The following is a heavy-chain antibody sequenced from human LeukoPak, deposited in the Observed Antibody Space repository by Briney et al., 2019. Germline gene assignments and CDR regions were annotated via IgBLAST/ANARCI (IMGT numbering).Heavy chain of an antibody. Sequence: SETLSLTCTVSGGSISSYYWSWIRQPAGKGLEWIGRIYTSGSTNYNPSLKSRVTMSVDTSKNQFSLKLSSVTAADTAVYYCARVRHDFWSGYYEGYFDYWGQGTLVTVSS. CDR3: ARVRHDFWSGYYEGYFDY. V-gene: IGHV4-4*07. J-gene: IGHJ4*02. CDR1: GGSISSYY. CDR2: IYTSGST. D-gene: IGHD3-3*01.